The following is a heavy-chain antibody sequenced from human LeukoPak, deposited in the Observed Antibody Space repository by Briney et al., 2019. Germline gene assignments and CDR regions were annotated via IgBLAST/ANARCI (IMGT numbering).Heavy chain of an antibody. CDR1: GFTFSSYA. D-gene: IGHD4-17*01. CDR2: ISYDGSNK. Sequence: GGSLRLSCAASGFTFSSYATHWVRQAPGKGLEWVAVISYDGSNKYYADSVKGRFTISRDNSKNTLYLQMNSLRAEDTAVYYCARAYSPDYGDYLWYYGMDVWGKGTTVTVSS. J-gene: IGHJ6*04. V-gene: IGHV3-30*04. CDR3: ARAYSPDYGDYLWYYGMDV.